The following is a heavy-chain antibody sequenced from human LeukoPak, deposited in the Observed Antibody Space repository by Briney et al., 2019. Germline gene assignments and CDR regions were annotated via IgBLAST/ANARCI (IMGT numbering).Heavy chain of an antibody. J-gene: IGHJ4*02. V-gene: IGHV3-23*01. Sequence: GGSLRLSCATSGFMFGRFVMSWVRQAPGKGLEWVSSIATTGGSTDYADSVKGRFTISRDSARNILYLQMTRLRVEDTAIYFCANLPGATVYHFDYWGQGTLVTVSS. CDR1: GFMFGRFV. D-gene: IGHD2-2*01. CDR3: ANLPGATVYHFDY. CDR2: IATTGGST.